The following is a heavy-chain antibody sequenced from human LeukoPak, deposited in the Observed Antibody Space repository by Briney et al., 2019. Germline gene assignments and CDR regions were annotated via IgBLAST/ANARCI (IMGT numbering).Heavy chain of an antibody. CDR1: GFTFSNFG. D-gene: IGHD5-18*01. J-gene: IGHJ4*02. CDR2: ISYDGGHK. V-gene: IGHV3-30*03. Sequence: PGGSLRLSCAASGFTFSNFGIHWVRQAPGKGLEWVAFISYDGGHKGYADSVKGRFTISRDDSKSTLYLQVNSLRGEDTAVYYCVRTHVDTTMPDSWGQGTLVTVSS. CDR3: VRTHVDTTMPDS.